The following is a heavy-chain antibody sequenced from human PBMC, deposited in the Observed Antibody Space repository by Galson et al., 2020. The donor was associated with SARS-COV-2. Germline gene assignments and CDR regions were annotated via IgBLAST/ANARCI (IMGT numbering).Heavy chain of an antibody. CDR1: GFTFNTYP. CDR2: IAHDGSFK. CDR3: ARGPRHYQYGMNI. V-gene: IGHV3-30*04. Sequence: GGSRRLSCAASGFTFNTYPLFWVRQAPGRGLEWVAVIAHDGSFKHYAESVKGRFTISRDNSKITLYLQMNSLRTDDTAMYYCARGPRHYQYGMNIWGQGTAVTVS. J-gene: IGHJ6*02.